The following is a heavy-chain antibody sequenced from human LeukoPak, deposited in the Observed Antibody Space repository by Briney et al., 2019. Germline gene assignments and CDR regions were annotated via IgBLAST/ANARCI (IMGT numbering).Heavy chain of an antibody. CDR1: GFNVSNNY. D-gene: IGHD6-13*01. CDR3: AKGGAAAAKVFDY. Sequence: GGSLRLSCAASGFNVSNNYMSWVRQAPGQGLEWVSVIYSGGSTYYADSVKGRFTVSRDNSKNTLCLQMNSLRVEDTAVYYCAKGGAAAAKVFDYWGQGTLVTVSS. J-gene: IGHJ4*02. CDR2: IYSGGST. V-gene: IGHV3-53*01.